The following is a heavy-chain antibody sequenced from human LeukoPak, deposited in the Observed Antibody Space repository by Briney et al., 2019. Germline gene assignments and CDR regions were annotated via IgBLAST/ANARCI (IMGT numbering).Heavy chain of an antibody. CDR1: GGSISSSSYY. V-gene: IGHV4-39*07. D-gene: IGHD7-27*01. CDR3: ASRKLGNDY. CDR2: IYYSGST. Sequence: SETLSLTCTVSGGSISSSSYYWGWIRQPPGKGLEWIGNIYYSGSTYYNPSLKSRVTISLDTSKNQFSLKLSSVTAADKAVYYCASRKLGNDYWGQGTLVTVSS. J-gene: IGHJ4*02.